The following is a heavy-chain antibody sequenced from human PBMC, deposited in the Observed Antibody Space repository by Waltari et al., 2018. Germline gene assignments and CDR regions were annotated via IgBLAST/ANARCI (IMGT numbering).Heavy chain of an antibody. V-gene: IGHV1-69*12. Sequence: QVHLVQSGAEVKKPGSSVKVSCKASGGTFGSYSVAWVRQAAGQGLEWLGGIMPSFGTPQYAQNFQGRVTLTADAATTTAYLELSGLTSEDTAIYYCARRNLGFAFDVWGQGTLVIVSS. CDR2: IMPSFGTP. J-gene: IGHJ3*01. D-gene: IGHD1-26*01. CDR3: ARRNLGFAFDV. CDR1: GGTFGSYS.